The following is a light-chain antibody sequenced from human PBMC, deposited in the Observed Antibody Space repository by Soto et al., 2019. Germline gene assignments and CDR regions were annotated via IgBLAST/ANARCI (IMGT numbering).Light chain of an antibody. V-gene: IGKV1-5*01. J-gene: IGKJ1*01. CDR1: QSISSW. Sequence: DIQMTQSPSTLSASVGDRVTITCRASQSISSWLAWYQQKPGKAPKLLIYDASSLESGVPSRFSGSGSGTEFTLTISSLQPDDFATYYGQQYNSYSEAFGQGTKVDIK. CDR3: QQYNSYSEA. CDR2: DAS.